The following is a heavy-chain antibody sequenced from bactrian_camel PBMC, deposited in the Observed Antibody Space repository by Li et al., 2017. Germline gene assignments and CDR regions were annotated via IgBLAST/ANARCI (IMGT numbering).Heavy chain of an antibody. CDR1: GFSFTTRD. V-gene: IGHV3-2*01. CDR3: ATDFVRILWWRLLLLRGVWI. D-gene: IGHD2*01. J-gene: IGHJ6*01. Sequence: HVQLVESGGGLVQPGGSLRLSCAASGFSFTTRDMSWVRQAPGKGLEWVSSIYSDGSNPYYADSVKGRFTISRDNAKNTVYLQMNSLKSEDTAQYYCATDFVRILWWRLLLLRGVWILGPGDPGHRL. CDR2: IYSDGSNP.